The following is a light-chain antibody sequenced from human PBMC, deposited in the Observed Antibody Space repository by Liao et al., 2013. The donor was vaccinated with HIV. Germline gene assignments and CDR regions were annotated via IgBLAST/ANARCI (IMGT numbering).Light chain of an antibody. CDR2: QDN. J-gene: IGLJ1*01. CDR1: NIGSKS. V-gene: IGLV3-21*01. Sequence: SYVLTQTPSVSVAPGKTATVTCGGSNIGSKSVHWYQQKPGQAPVLVIYQDNKRPFGIPERFSGSNSGNTATLTITGTQAIDEADYYCQAGDSGTSYVFGTGTKVTVL. CDR3: QAGDSGTSYV.